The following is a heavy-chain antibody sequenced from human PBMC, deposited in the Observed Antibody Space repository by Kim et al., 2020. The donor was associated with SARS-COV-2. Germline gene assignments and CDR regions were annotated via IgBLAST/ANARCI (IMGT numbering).Heavy chain of an antibody. Sequence: DGETTDYAAPRKGRFAISRDDSKTTLNLQMYSLKTEDTAVYYCATGPLDYWGQGTQVTVST. V-gene: IGHV3-15*01. CDR3: ATGPLDY. J-gene: IGHJ4*02. CDR2: DGETT.